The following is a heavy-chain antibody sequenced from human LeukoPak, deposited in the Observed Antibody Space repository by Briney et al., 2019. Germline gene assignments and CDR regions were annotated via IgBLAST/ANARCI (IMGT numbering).Heavy chain of an antibody. V-gene: IGHV4-59*08. CDR1: GGSISSYY. CDR2: IYYSGST. J-gene: IGHJ3*02. Sequence: HSGTLSLTCTVSGGSISSYYWSWIRQPPGKGLEWIGYIYYSGSTNYNPSLKSRVTISVDTSKNQFSLKLSSVTAADTAVYYCARSARDRAFDIWGQGTMVTVSS. CDR3: ARSARDRAFDI.